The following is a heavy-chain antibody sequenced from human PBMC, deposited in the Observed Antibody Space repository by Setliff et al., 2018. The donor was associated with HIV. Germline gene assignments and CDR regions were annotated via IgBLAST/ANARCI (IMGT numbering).Heavy chain of an antibody. Sequence: ASVKVSCKASGYTFTSCFMHWVRQAPGQGLEYIGIINPSDGTTAYVERFQGRVSMTSDTSTSTVYMEMSNLRAEDTGVYYCHSGYDTEEQSYFDYWGQGALVTVSS. J-gene: IGHJ4*02. CDR1: GYTFTSCF. D-gene: IGHD3-22*01. CDR3: HSGYDTEEQSYFDY. V-gene: IGHV1-46*03. CDR2: INPSDGTT.